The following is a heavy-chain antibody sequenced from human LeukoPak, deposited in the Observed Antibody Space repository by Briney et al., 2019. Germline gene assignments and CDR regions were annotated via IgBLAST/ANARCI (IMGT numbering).Heavy chain of an antibody. J-gene: IGHJ4*02. D-gene: IGHD6-6*01. CDR1: GYTFTSYY. CDR3: ARDRGEYSSSSDSGEFDY. V-gene: IGHV1-46*01. Sequence: ASVKVSCKAPGYTFTSYYMHWVRQAPGQGLEWMGIINPSGGSTSYAQKFQGRVTMTRDTSTSTVYMELSSLRSEDTAVYYCARDRGEYSSSSDSGEFDYWGQGTLVTVSS. CDR2: INPSGGST.